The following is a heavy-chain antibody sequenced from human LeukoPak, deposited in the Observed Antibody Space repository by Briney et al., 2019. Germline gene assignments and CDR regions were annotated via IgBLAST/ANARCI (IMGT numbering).Heavy chain of an antibody. Sequence: GGSLRLSCAASGFTFSDYYMNWLRQAPGKGLEWVSSISRGGNSIYYAESVKGRFTISRDNAKNSLYLQMNSLRAEDTAVYYCARDQYLDYRGQGTLVTVSS. CDR3: ARDQYLDY. CDR1: GFTFSDYY. V-gene: IGHV3-11*01. CDR2: ISRGGNSI. J-gene: IGHJ4*02.